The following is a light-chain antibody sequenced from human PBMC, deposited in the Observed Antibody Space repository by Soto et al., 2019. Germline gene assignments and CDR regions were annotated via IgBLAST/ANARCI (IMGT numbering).Light chain of an antibody. CDR1: QTVSRN. J-gene: IGKJ5*01. CDR2: DIS. CDR3: QQYNNWPS. Sequence: VMTQSPATLSGSPLERATLSCRASQTVSRNLAWYQQRPGQAPRLLIYDISNRATGVPARFSGSGSETEFTLTIRSLQSEDFAVYFCQQYNNWPSLGQGTRLEIK. V-gene: IGKV3-15*01.